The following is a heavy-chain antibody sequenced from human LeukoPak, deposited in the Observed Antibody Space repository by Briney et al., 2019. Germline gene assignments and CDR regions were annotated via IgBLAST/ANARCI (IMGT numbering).Heavy chain of an antibody. J-gene: IGHJ4*02. Sequence: GGSLRLSCAASGFTFSSYWMSWVRQAPGEGLEWVDKINQDGTEKAYVDSVRGRFTISRDNAKNSLFLQMNSLRAEDTAVYYCARGPLIAAAGTWWGQGTLVTVSS. CDR1: GFTFSSYW. D-gene: IGHD6-13*01. CDR3: ARGPLIAAAGTW. V-gene: IGHV3-7*03. CDR2: INQDGTEK.